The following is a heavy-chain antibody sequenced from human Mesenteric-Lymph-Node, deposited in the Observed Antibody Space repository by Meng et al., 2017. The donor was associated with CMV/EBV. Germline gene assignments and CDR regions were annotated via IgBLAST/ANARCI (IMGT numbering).Heavy chain of an antibody. CDR1: GDSISRSSYY. Sequence: GSLRLSCTVSGDSISRSSYYWGWIRQPPGKGLEWIGSIYYSGKTYYNASLQSRVTISVDTSKNQFSLRLNSVTAADTAVYYCARVSHGGKVQEEIDYWGQGTLVTVSS. D-gene: IGHD4-23*01. J-gene: IGHJ4*02. V-gene: IGHV4-39*07. CDR2: IYYSGKT. CDR3: ARVSHGGKVQEEIDY.